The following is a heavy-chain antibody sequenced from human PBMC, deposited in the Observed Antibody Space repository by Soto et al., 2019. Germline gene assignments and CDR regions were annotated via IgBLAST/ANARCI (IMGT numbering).Heavy chain of an antibody. J-gene: IGHJ6*02. CDR2: IYYSGST. CDR3: AXGYSSSWPYYYYYGMDV. V-gene: IGHV4-61*01. CDR1: GGSVSSGSYY. Sequence: SETLSLTCTVSGGSVSSGSYYWSWIRQPPGKGLEWIGYIYYSGSTNYNPSLKSRVTISVDTSKNQFSLKLSSVTAADTAVYYCAXGYSSSWPYYYYYGMDVWGQGTTVTVSS. D-gene: IGHD6-13*01.